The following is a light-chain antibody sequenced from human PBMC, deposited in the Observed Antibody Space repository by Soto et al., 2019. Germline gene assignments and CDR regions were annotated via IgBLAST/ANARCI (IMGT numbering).Light chain of an antibody. CDR2: DVC. CDR3: TSYTSSGTYV. CDR1: SSDVGGYNY. Sequence: QSVLTQPASVSGCPGRSITISCTGTSSDVGGYNYVSWHQQHPGKAPKLTIYDVCSRPSGVSNRFSASKSGNTASLTISGLQAKDVDDYYCTSYTSSGTYVFGIGTKVTV. J-gene: IGLJ1*01. V-gene: IGLV2-14*01.